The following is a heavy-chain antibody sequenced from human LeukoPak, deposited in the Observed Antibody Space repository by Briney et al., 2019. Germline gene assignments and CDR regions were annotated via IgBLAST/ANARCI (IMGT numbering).Heavy chain of an antibody. CDR3: SKRLVDGGSYYPHYYYYYYMDV. Sequence: PGGSLRLSCAASGFTFSSYAMSWVRQAPGKGLEWVSAISGSGGSTYYADSVKGRFTISRDNSKNTLYLQMSSLRAEDTAVYYCSKRLVDGGSYYPHYYYYYYMDVWGKGTTVTVSS. J-gene: IGHJ6*03. D-gene: IGHD3-10*01. CDR2: ISGSGGST. CDR1: GFTFSSYA. V-gene: IGHV3-23*01.